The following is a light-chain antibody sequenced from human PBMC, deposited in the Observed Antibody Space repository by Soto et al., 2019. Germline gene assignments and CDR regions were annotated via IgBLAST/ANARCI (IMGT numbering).Light chain of an antibody. CDR3: SSYAGSNNYV. Sequence: QSVLTQPPSASGSPGQSVTISCTGTSSDVGGYNYVSWYQQHPGRAPKLMISEVSKRPSGVPDRFSGSKSGNTASLTVSGLQAEDEPDYYCSSYAGSNNYVFGTGTKVTVL. V-gene: IGLV2-8*01. J-gene: IGLJ1*01. CDR1: SSDVGGYNY. CDR2: EVS.